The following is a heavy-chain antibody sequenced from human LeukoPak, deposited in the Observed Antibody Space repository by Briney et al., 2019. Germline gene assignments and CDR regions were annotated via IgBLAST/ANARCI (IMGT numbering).Heavy chain of an antibody. J-gene: IGHJ4*02. D-gene: IGHD2-15*01. CDR1: GFTFSSYA. V-gene: IGHV3-23*01. CDR3: AKELCSGGSCYRGIFDY. CDR2: ISGSGGST. Sequence: GGSLILSCAASGFTFSSYAMSWVRQAPGKGLEWVSAISGSGGSTYYADSVKGRFTISRDNSKNTLYLQMNSLRAEDTAVYYCAKELCSGGSCYRGIFDYWGQGTLVTVSS.